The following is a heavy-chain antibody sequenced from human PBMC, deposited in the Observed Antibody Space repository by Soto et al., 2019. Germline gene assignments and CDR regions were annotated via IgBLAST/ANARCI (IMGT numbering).Heavy chain of an antibody. CDR2: IIPILGTI. J-gene: IGHJ6*03. CDR1: GGTSSNFI. Sequence: QVQLVQSGAEVKKPGSSVRVSCKASGGTSSNFILTWVRQAPGQGLEWMGRIIPILGTITYAQKFQGRVTITADKSSSTAYMELGSLRSEDTAVYYCARGAYDPPYYYFYMDVWGKGTTVTVSS. D-gene: IGHD5-12*01. CDR3: ARGAYDPPYYYFYMDV. V-gene: IGHV1-69*08.